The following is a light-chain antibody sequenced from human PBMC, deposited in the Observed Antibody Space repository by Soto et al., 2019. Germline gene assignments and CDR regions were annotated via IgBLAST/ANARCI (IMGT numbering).Light chain of an antibody. CDR3: CSYRSGSTLVV. V-gene: IGLV2-14*03. CDR1: SIDIGGYNY. J-gene: IGLJ2*01. Sequence: QSALTQPASLSGSPGQSLTISCTGTSIDIGGYNYVSWYQQHPGKAPTLMIYDVTTRPSGISHRFSGSKSGNTASLTILGLQAEDEALYYCCSYRSGSTLVVFGGGTKVTVL. CDR2: DVT.